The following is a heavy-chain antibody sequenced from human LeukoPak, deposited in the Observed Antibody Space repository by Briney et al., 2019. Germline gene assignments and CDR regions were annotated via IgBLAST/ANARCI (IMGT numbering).Heavy chain of an antibody. Sequence: GGSLRLSCAASGFTFSTYAMSWVRQIPGKGLEWVSAISGGDDGTYYADGVKGRFTISRDNSRNTLYLQMNTLRAEATAVYFCAKSPVSSCRGSFCYPFDYWGQGTLVTVSS. CDR1: GFTFSTYA. CDR2: ISGGDDGT. CDR3: AKSPVSSCRGSFCYPFDY. D-gene: IGHD2-15*01. V-gene: IGHV3-23*01. J-gene: IGHJ4*02.